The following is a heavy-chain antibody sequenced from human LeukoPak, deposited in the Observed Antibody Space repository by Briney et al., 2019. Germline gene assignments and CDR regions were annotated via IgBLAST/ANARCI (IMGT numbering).Heavy chain of an antibody. Sequence: GGSLRLSCAASGFTFSSYAMSWVRQAPGKGLEWVSAISGSGGNTYYADSVKGRFTISRDNSKNTLFLQMNSLRAEDTAVYYCARVATGGPLIVAAYYFDHWGQGTLVTVSS. CDR3: ARVATGGPLIVAAYYFDH. D-gene: IGHD5-12*01. J-gene: IGHJ4*02. CDR1: GFTFSSYA. V-gene: IGHV3-23*01. CDR2: ISGSGGNT.